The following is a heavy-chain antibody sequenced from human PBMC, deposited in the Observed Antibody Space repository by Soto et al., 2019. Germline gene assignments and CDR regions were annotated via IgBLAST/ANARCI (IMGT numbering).Heavy chain of an antibody. J-gene: IGHJ4*02. V-gene: IGHV3-9*01. CDR1: GFTFDDHA. D-gene: IGHD1-1*01. CDR3: ANDITWNLPAGYLDN. CDR2: ISWNSGYI. Sequence: EVQLVESGGGLVQPVRSLRLSCIASGFTFDDHAMHWVRQAPGKGLEWVSGISWNSGYIVYADSVKVRFTISRDNAKNSLHLQRYSLRADDSAFYYCANDITWNLPAGYLDNGGQLTLVTVAS.